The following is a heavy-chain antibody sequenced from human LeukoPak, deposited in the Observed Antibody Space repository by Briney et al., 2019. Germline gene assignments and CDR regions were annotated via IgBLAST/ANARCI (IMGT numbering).Heavy chain of an antibody. CDR2: ISYDGSNK. D-gene: IGHD6-19*01. Sequence: PGGSLRLSCAASGFTFSSYAMHWVRQAPGKGLEWVAVISYDGSNKYYADSVKGRFTISRDNSKNTLYLQMNSLRAEDTAVYYCARASYPFPHSGWYNWFDPWGQGTLVTVSS. V-gene: IGHV3-30-3*01. J-gene: IGHJ5*02. CDR3: ARASYPFPHSGWYNWFDP. CDR1: GFTFSSYA.